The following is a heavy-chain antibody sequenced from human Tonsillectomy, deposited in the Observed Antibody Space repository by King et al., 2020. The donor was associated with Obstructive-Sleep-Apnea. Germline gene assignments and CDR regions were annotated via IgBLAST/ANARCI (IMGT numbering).Heavy chain of an antibody. Sequence: VQLVESGGGLIKPGGSLRLSCAASGFTFSDAWMSWVRQAPGRGLEWVGRIKSKTDGGTTDYGAPLKGRFIISRDDSRNALYLQMNTLKTEDTAVYYCTPELRSYGVRGFDYWGQGSLVTVSS. J-gene: IGHJ4*02. CDR1: GFTFSDAW. CDR2: IKSKTDGGTT. D-gene: IGHD3-10*02. CDR3: TPELRSYGVRGFDY. V-gene: IGHV3-15*01.